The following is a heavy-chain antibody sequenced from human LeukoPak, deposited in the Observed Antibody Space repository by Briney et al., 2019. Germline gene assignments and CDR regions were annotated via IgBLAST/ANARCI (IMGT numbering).Heavy chain of an antibody. D-gene: IGHD5-18*01. V-gene: IGHV1-8*01. CDR3: ARGLARTSMVTRGGVRFDY. Sequence: ASVKVSCKASGYTFTSYDINWVRQATGQGLEWMGWMNPNSGNTGYAQKFQGRVTMTRNTSISTAYMELSSLRSEDTAVYNCARGLARTSMVTRGGVRFDYWGQGTLVTVSS. CDR2: MNPNSGNT. CDR1: GYTFTSYD. J-gene: IGHJ4*02.